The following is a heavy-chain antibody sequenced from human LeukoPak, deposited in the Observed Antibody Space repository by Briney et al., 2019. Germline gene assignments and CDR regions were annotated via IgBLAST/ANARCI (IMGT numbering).Heavy chain of an antibody. V-gene: IGHV4-39*01. J-gene: IGHJ4*02. Sequence: SETLSLTCTVSGGSISSSSYYWGWIRQPPGKGLEWIGSIYYSGSTYYNPSLKSRVTISVDTSKNQFSLKLSSVTAPDTAVYYCARHYYDSSGNPLFDSWGQGTLVTVSS. CDR3: ARHYYDSSGNPLFDS. CDR2: IYYSGST. D-gene: IGHD3-22*01. CDR1: GGSISSSSYY.